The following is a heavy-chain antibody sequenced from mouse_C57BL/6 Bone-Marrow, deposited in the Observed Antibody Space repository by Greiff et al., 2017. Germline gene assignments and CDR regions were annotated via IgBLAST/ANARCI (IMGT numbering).Heavy chain of an antibody. CDR2: ISDGGSYT. V-gene: IGHV5-4*03. CDR1: GFTFSSYA. Sequence: EVKLMESGGGLVKPGGSLKLSCAASGFTFSSYAMSWVRQTPEKRLEWVATISDGGSYTYYPDNVKGRFTISRDNAKNNLYLQMSHLKSEDTAMYYCARAPNDYWGQGTTLTFSS. CDR3: ARAPNDY. J-gene: IGHJ2*01.